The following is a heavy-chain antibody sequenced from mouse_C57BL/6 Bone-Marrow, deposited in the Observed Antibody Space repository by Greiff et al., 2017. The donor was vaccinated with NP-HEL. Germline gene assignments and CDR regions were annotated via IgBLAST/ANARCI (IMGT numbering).Heavy chain of an antibody. Sequence: EVQLVESGGDLVKPGGSLKLSCAASGFTFSSYGMSWVRQTPDKRLEWVATISSGGSYTYYPDSVKGRFTISRDNAKNTLYLQMSSLKSEDTAMYNCARDLLYYGSYVPAYWGQGTLVTVSA. CDR1: GFTFSSYG. CDR3: ARDLLYYGSYVPAY. V-gene: IGHV5-6*01. J-gene: IGHJ3*01. CDR2: ISSGGSYT. D-gene: IGHD2-1*01.